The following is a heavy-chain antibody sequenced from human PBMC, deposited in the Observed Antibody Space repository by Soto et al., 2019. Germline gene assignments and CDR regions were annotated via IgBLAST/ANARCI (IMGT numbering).Heavy chain of an antibody. Sequence: QLQLQESGPGLVKPSETLSLTCTVSGGSISSSSYYWGWIRQPPGKGLEWIGSIYYSGSTYYNPSLKSRGTITVDTSKNQFALKLSAVTAADTAVYHGARQVVVAATLSAFDIWGQGTMVTVSS. D-gene: IGHD2-15*01. CDR2: IYYSGST. V-gene: IGHV4-39*01. CDR1: GGSISSSSYY. CDR3: ARQVVVAATLSAFDI. J-gene: IGHJ3*02.